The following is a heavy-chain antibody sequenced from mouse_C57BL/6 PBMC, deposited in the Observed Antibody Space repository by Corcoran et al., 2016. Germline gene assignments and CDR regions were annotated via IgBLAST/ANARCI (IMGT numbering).Heavy chain of an antibody. Sequence: QIQLVQSGPELKKPGETVKISCKASGYTFTTYGMSWVKQAPGKGLKWMGWINTYSGVPTYADDFKGRFAFSLETSANTAYLQINNLKNEDTATYFCARSGDGYRYAMDYWGQGTSVTVSS. D-gene: IGHD2-3*01. V-gene: IGHV9-3*01. J-gene: IGHJ4*01. CDR3: ARSGDGYRYAMDY. CDR2: INTYSGVP. CDR1: GYTFTTYG.